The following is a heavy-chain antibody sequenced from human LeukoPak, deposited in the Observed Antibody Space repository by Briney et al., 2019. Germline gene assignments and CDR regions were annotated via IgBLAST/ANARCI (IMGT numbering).Heavy chain of an antibody. V-gene: IGHV3-48*01. CDR2: IGIDSGNT. D-gene: IGHD2-15*01. CDR1: GFPFIEYS. J-gene: IGHJ5*02. Sequence: GGSLRLSCTASGFPFIEYSMNWVRQAPGKGLEWISYIGIDSGNTKYADSVRGRFTISADKAKNSLYLQMNSLRVEDTAVYYCARAASLDDPWGQGTLVTVSS. CDR3: ARAASLDDP.